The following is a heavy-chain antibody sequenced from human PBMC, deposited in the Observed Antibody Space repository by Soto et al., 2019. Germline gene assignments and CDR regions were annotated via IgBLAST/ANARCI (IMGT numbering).Heavy chain of an antibody. J-gene: IGHJ3*02. D-gene: IGHD6-13*01. CDR2: IYYSGST. Sequence: QVQLQESGPGLVKPSQTLSLTCTVSGGSISSGGYYWSWIRQHPGKGLEWIGYIYYSGSTYYNPSLKSRVTISVDTSKNQFSLKLSSVTAADTAVYYCARGLMGLGQQLVWRAEVAFDIWGQGTMVTVSS. CDR1: GGSISSGGYY. CDR3: ARGLMGLGQQLVWRAEVAFDI. V-gene: IGHV4-31*03.